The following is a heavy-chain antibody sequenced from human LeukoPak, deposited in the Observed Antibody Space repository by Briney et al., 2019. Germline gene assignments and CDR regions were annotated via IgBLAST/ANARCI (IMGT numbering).Heavy chain of an antibody. D-gene: IGHD6-19*01. CDR2: ISGSGGST. J-gene: IGHJ4*02. CDR1: GFTFSSYA. CDR3: AKDLPRPQWLGYFDY. V-gene: IGHV3-23*01. Sequence: GGSLRLSCAASGFTFSSYAMSWVRQAPGKGLEWVSAISGSGGSTYYADPVKGRFTISRDNSKNTLYLQMNSLRAEDTAVYYCAKDLPRPQWLGYFDYWGQGTLVTVSS.